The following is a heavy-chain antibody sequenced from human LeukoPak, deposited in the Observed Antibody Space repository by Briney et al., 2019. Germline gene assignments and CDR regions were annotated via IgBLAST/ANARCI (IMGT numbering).Heavy chain of an antibody. V-gene: IGHV3-30-3*01. J-gene: IGHJ6*02. Sequence: GRSLRLSCAASGFTFSSYAMHWVRQAPGKGLEWVAVISYDGGNKYYADSVKGRFTISRDNSKNTLYLQMNSLRAEDTAVYYCAGGTPNSSSWWYYYYGMDVWGQGTTVTVSS. CDR1: GFTFSSYA. CDR3: AGGTPNSSSWWYYYYGMDV. CDR2: ISYDGGNK. D-gene: IGHD6-13*01.